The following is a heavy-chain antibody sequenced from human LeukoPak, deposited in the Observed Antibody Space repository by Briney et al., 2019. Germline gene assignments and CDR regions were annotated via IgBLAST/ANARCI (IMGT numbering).Heavy chain of an antibody. CDR2: MNPNSGNT. Sequence: ASVKVSCKASGYTFTSYDINWVRQATGQGLEWMGWMNPNSGNTGYAQKFQGRVTMTRNTSISTAYMELSSLRSEDTAVYYCARDTYYYDSSGYYSTLDRAFDIWGQGTMVTVSS. J-gene: IGHJ3*02. CDR3: ARDTYYYDSSGYYSTLDRAFDI. V-gene: IGHV1-8*01. CDR1: GYTFTSYD. D-gene: IGHD3-22*01.